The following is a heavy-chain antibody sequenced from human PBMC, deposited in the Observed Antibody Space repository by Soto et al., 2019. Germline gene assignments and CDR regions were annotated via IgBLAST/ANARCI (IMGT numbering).Heavy chain of an antibody. V-gene: IGHV4-39*01. Sequence: PSETLSLTCTVTGDSINNRSYYWGWIRQPPGKGLEWIGSIYYSGSTYNNPSLKSRVSMSVDTSKNQFSLKLRSVTAADTALYYCARQRTSVVTQAYFYSWGQGSLVTVSS. J-gene: IGHJ4*02. CDR3: ARQRTSVVTQAYFYS. D-gene: IGHD2-21*02. CDR1: GDSINNRSYY. CDR2: IYYSGST.